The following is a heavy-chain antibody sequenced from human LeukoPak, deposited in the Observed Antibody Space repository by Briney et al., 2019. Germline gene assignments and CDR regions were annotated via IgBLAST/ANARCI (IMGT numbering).Heavy chain of an antibody. Sequence: GGSLRLSCAASGFTFSSYGMHWVRQAPGKGLEWVAFIRYDGSNKYYADSVKGRFTISRDNAKNSLYLQMNSLRAEDTAVYYCARDAGHQLSRRNYYAMDVWGQGTTVTVSS. D-gene: IGHD1-1*01. V-gene: IGHV3-30*02. CDR2: IRYDGSNK. CDR1: GFTFSSYG. J-gene: IGHJ6*02. CDR3: ARDAGHQLSRRNYYAMDV.